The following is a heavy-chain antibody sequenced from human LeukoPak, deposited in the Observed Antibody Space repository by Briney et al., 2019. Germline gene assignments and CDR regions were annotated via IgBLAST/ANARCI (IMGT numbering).Heavy chain of an antibody. CDR3: ARETAAGAEYFQH. V-gene: IGHV4-59*01. D-gene: IGHD6-13*01. Sequence: SETLSLTFTVSGGSINSYYWSWIRQPPGKGLEWIGYIYYSGSTNYNPSLKSRVTISVDASKNQFSLRLSSVTAADTAVYYCARETAAGAEYFQHWGQGTLVTVSS. J-gene: IGHJ1*01. CDR2: IYYSGST. CDR1: GGSINSYY.